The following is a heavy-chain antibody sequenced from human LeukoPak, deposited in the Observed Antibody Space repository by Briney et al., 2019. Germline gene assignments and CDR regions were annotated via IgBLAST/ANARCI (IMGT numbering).Heavy chain of an antibody. V-gene: IGHV3-9*01. D-gene: IGHD6-6*01. Sequence: GGSLRLSCAASGFTFDDYAMHWVRQAPGKGLEWVSGISWNSGSIGYADSVKGRFTISRDNAKNSLYLQMNSLRAEDTALYYCAKDIGYSSSGVVYWGQGTLVTVSS. CDR3: AKDIGYSSSGVVY. CDR1: GFTFDDYA. CDR2: ISWNSGSI. J-gene: IGHJ4*02.